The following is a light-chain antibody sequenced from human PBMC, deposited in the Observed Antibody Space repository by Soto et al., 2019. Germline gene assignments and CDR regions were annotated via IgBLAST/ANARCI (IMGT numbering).Light chain of an antibody. CDR3: QSYDSTLSARYG. J-gene: IGLJ1*01. Sequence: QSVLTQPPSVSGAPGQRVTISCTGSSSNIGADYDVHWYQQRPGTAPKLLIFGNINRPSGVPDRFSGSKSGTSASLAITGLQAEDEGDYYCQSYDSTLSARYGFGTGTKVTVL. V-gene: IGLV1-40*01. CDR2: GNI. CDR1: SSNIGADYD.